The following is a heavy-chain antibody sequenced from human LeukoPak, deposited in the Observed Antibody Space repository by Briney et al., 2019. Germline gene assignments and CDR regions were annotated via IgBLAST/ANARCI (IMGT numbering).Heavy chain of an antibody. D-gene: IGHD1-26*01. V-gene: IGHV4-38-2*02. CDR2: IYHSGNT. J-gene: IGHJ3*02. CDR1: GYSISTSYY. CDR3: AREDSAISDNAFDI. Sequence: PSETLSLTCTVSGYSISTSYYWGWIRQPPGKGLEWIGSIYHSGNTYYNPSLKSRVTMSVDTSRNQFSLKLYSVTAADTAMYYCAREDSAISDNAFDIWGQGTLVTISS.